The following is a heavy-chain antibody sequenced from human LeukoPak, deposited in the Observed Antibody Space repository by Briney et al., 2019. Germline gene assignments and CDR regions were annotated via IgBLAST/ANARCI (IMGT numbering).Heavy chain of an antibody. J-gene: IGHJ4*02. D-gene: IGHD3-22*01. CDR2: MYYSGNT. Sequence: PSETLSLTCTVSGGSISSSSYYWGWIRQPPGKGLEWIGSMYYSGNTYYNPSIQSRVTISLFTSESQFSLKLSSVAAADTAVYYCARYYYHNSGYHYFDYWGQGTLVTVSS. CDR1: GGSISSSSYY. CDR3: ARYYYHNSGYHYFDY. V-gene: IGHV4-39*07.